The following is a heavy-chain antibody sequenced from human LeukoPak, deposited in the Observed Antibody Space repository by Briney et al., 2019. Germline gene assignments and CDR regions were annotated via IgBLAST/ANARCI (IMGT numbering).Heavy chain of an antibody. CDR1: GYTFTSYG. J-gene: IGHJ6*02. CDR3: ARDDYYGSGSYPPEYYGMDV. D-gene: IGHD3-10*01. V-gene: IGHV1-18*01. CDR2: ISAYNGNT. Sequence: ASVKVSCKASGYTFTSYGISWVRQAPGQGLEWMGWISAYNGNTNYAQKLQGRVTMTTDTSTSTAYMELRSLRSDDPAVYYCARDDYYGSGSYPPEYYGMDVWGQGTTVTVSS.